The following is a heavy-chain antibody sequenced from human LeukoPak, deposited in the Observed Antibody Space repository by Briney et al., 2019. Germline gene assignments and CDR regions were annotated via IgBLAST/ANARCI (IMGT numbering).Heavy chain of an antibody. Sequence: PGGSLRLSRAASVFTFSSYWMSWVRQAPGKGLEWVANIKTDGSEKYYVDSVKGRFTISRDNTKNSLYLQMNSLRAEDTAVYYCARTTVTTRWFDPWGQGTLVTASS. V-gene: IGHV3-7*01. CDR2: IKTDGSEK. J-gene: IGHJ5*02. CDR3: ARTTVTTRWFDP. CDR1: VFTFSSYW. D-gene: IGHD4-17*01.